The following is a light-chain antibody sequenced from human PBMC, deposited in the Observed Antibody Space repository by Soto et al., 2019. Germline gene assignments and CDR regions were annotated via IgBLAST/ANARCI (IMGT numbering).Light chain of an antibody. Sequence: EIVMTQSPATLSVSPGERATLSCRASQSVSSNLGWYQQKPGQAPRLLIYGASTRATGIPARFSGSGSGTEFTLTSSSLQSADFAVYYCQQYNKWPRTFGQGTKLEIK. CDR1: QSVSSN. V-gene: IGKV3-15*01. J-gene: IGKJ2*01. CDR3: QQYNKWPRT. CDR2: GAS.